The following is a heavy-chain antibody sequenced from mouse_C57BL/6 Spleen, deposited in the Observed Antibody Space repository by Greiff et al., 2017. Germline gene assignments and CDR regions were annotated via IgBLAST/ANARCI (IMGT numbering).Heavy chain of an antibody. CDR2: IWSGGST. CDR1: GFSLTSYG. Sequence: VQGVESGPGLVQPSQSLSITCTVSGFSLTSYGVHWVRQSPGKGLEWLGVIWSGGSTDYNAAFISRLSISKDNSKSQVFFKMNSLQADDTAIYYCARNGIYYYGSSYVDAMDYWGQGTSVTVSS. J-gene: IGHJ4*01. D-gene: IGHD1-1*01. CDR3: ARNGIYYYGSSYVDAMDY. V-gene: IGHV2-2*01.